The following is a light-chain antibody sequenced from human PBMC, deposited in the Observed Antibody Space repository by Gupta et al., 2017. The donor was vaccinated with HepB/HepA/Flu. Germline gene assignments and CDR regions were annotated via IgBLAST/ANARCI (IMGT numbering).Light chain of an antibody. CDR2: AIS. Sequence: ERVMTQSPATLSVSPGERATLSCRASESVGTNLAWYQHKPGKAPRLLIYAISPMATGIPARVSGSGSGTVFTLTISRLQSDYFAIFYREQYNQWPITCGQGTRLDIK. CDR1: ESVGTN. J-gene: IGKJ5*01. V-gene: IGKV3-15*01. CDR3: EQYNQWPIT.